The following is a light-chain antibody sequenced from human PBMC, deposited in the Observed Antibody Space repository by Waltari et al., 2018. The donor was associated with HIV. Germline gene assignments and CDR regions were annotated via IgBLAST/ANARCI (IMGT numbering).Light chain of an antibody. CDR1: TRDVGGYNY. CDR3: SSYTSSSTPYV. J-gene: IGLJ1*01. Sequence: QSALTQPASVSGSPGQSLTISCTGTTRDVGGYNYVSWYQQHPGKAPKLMIYEVSTRPSGVSNRFSGSKSGNTASLTISGLQAEDEADYYCSSYTSSSTPYVFGTGTKVTVL. V-gene: IGLV2-14*01. CDR2: EVS.